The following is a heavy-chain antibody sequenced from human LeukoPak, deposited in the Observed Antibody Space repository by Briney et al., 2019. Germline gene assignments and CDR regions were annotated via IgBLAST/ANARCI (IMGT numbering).Heavy chain of an antibody. CDR2: ISSSGSTI. Sequence: GSLRLSCAASGFTFSDYYMSWIRQAPGKGLEWVSYISSSGSTIYYADSVKGRFTISRDNAKNSLYLQMNSLRAEDTAVYYCARDKDSSGYYYGLGAFDIWGQGTVVTVSS. V-gene: IGHV3-11*01. J-gene: IGHJ3*02. CDR3: ARDKDSSGYYYGLGAFDI. CDR1: GFTFSDYY. D-gene: IGHD3-22*01.